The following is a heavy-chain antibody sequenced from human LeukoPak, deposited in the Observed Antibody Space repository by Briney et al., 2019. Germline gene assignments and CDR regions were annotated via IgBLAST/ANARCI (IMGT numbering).Heavy chain of an antibody. CDR2: INHSGST. V-gene: IGHV4-34*01. Sequence: PSETLSLTCAVYGGSFSGYYWSWIRQPPGKGLEWIGEINHSGSTNYNPSLKSRVTISVDTSKNQFSLKLSSVTAADTAVYYCARRRIGVTWVYYFDYWGQGTLVTVSS. J-gene: IGHJ4*02. CDR1: GGSFSGYY. CDR3: ARRRIGVTWVYYFDY. D-gene: IGHD1-26*01.